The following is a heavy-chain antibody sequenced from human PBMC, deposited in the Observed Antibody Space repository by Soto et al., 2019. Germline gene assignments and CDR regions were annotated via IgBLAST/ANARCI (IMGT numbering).Heavy chain of an antibody. CDR2: ISAYNGNT. D-gene: IGHD3-3*01. CDR1: GYTFTSYG. Sequence: PGESLKISCKGSGYTFTSYGISWVRQAPGQGLEWMGWISAYNGNTNYAQKLQGRVTMTTDTSTSTAYMELRSLRSDDTAVYYCARDHYDFWSGYRGGDYWGQGTLVTVSS. J-gene: IGHJ4*02. CDR3: ARDHYDFWSGYRGGDY. V-gene: IGHV1-18*01.